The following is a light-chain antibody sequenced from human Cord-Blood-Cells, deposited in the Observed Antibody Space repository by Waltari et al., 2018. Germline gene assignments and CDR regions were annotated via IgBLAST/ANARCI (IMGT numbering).Light chain of an antibody. Sequence: ASTQSPPTLPLSPGERATFTCRASQSVSSNLAWYQQKPGQAPRLLIYDASNRATGIPARFSGSGSGTDFTLTISSLEPEDFAVYYCQQRSNWPPLTFGGGTKVEIK. CDR1: QSVSSN. J-gene: IGKJ4*01. V-gene: IGKV3-11*01. CDR3: QQRSNWPPLT. CDR2: DAS.